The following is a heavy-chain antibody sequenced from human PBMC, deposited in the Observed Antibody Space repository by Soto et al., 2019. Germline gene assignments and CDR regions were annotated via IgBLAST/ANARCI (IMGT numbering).Heavy chain of an antibody. CDR3: ARDQGMGASIDY. J-gene: IGHJ4*02. Sequence: GGSLRLSCAASGFTFSSYGMHWVRQAPGKGLEWVAVIWYDGSNKYYADSVKGRFTISRDNSKNTLYLQMNSLRAEDTAVYYCARDQGMGASIDYWGQGTLVTVSS. CDR2: IWYDGSNK. V-gene: IGHV3-33*01. CDR1: GFTFSSYG. D-gene: IGHD1-26*01.